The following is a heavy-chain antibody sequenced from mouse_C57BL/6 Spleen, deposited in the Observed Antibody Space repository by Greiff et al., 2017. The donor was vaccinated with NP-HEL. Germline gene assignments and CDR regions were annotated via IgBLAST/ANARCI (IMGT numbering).Heavy chain of an antibody. CDR1: GYTFTSYW. V-gene: IGHV1-53*01. D-gene: IGHD2-4*01. Sequence: QVHVKQPGTELVKPGASVKLSCKASGYTFTSYWMHWVKQRPGQGLEWIGNINPSNGGTNYNEKFKSKATLTVDKSSSTAYMQLSSLTSEDSAVYYCARWDYDEGFDYWGQGTTLTVSS. CDR2: INPSNGGT. CDR3: ARWDYDEGFDY. J-gene: IGHJ2*01.